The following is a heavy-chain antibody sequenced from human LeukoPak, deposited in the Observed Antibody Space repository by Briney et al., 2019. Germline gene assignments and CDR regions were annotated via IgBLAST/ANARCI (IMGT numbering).Heavy chain of an antibody. CDR2: ISYDGTYK. CDR3: ARDPNWRYDYEEVLFDP. J-gene: IGHJ5*02. D-gene: IGHD4-17*01. Sequence: GGSLRLSCAASGFAFNIYAMHWVRQAPGEGLDWVALISYDGTYKSYADSVKGRFTISRDNSKSTLYLQMDSLRTEDTAMYYCARDPNWRYDYEEVLFDPWGQGTLVTVSS. CDR1: GFAFNIYA. V-gene: IGHV3-30-3*01.